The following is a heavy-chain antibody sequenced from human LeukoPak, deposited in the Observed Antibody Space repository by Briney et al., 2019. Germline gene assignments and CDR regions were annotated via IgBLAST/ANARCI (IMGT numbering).Heavy chain of an antibody. CDR1: GGSISSYY. Sequence: SETLSLTCTVSGGSISSYYWSWIRQPPGKGLEWIGYIYYSGSTNYNPSLKSRVTISVDTSKNQFSLKLSSVTAADTAVYYCARSRGSGWYFKFDYWGQGTLVTVSS. CDR2: IYYSGST. J-gene: IGHJ4*02. D-gene: IGHD6-19*01. V-gene: IGHV4-59*08. CDR3: ARSRGSGWYFKFDY.